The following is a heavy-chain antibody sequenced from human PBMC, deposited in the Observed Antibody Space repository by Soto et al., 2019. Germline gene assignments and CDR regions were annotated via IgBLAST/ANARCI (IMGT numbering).Heavy chain of an antibody. V-gene: IGHV1-46*01. CDR1: GYTFTSYY. Sequence: QVQLVQSGAEVKKPGASVKVSCKASGYTFTSYYMHWVRQAPGQGLEWMGIINPSGGSTSYAQKFQGRVTVTRDTSTSTVYMELSSLISEDTAVYYCARAVAVATLDYWGQGTMVTVSS. CDR3: ARAVAVATLDY. D-gene: IGHD6-19*01. J-gene: IGHJ4*02. CDR2: INPSGGST.